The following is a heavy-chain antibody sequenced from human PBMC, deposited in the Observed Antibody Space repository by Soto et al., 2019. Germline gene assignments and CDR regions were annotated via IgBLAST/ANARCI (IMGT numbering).Heavy chain of an antibody. CDR2: RYYSEST. V-gene: IGHV4-31*03. J-gene: IGHJ4*02. D-gene: IGHD2-15*01. Sequence: ASETLSLTCTVSGGSITTGGYYWSWIRQLPGKGLEWIGHRYYSESTYYNPSLKSRVSISLDTPKNQFSLKLSFVTAADTAMYYCARTKCSGGSCYSWSLDYWGQGTPVTVSS. CDR1: GGSITTGGYY. CDR3: ARTKCSGGSCYSWSLDY.